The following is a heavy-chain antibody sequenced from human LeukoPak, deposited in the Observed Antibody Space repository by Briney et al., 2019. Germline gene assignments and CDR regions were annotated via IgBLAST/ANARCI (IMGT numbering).Heavy chain of an antibody. CDR1: GGSISTITYS. V-gene: IGHV4-61*05. D-gene: IGHD6-13*01. CDR3: AREVRSSSWLTAGLYGMDV. Sequence: SSETLSLTCTVSGGSISTITYSWDWIRQPPGRGLEWIGNIYYDANTNYNPSLNYNPSLNSRVTISVDTSKNHFSLRLSSVTAADTAVYYCAREVRSSSWLTAGLYGMDVWGQGTTVTVSS. J-gene: IGHJ6*02. CDR2: IYYDANTN.